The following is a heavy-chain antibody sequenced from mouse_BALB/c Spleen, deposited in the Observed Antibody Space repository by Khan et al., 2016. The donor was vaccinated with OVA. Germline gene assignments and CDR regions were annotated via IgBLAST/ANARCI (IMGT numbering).Heavy chain of an antibody. V-gene: IGHV1-77*01. Sequence: QVQLKQSGAELARPGASVKLSCKASGYTFTDYYINWVKQRTGQGLEWIGEFSPGSGDTYYNEKFKGKATLTADNSSSTAYMQLSSLTSEAAAVYFCARRNYFGYTFAYWGQGTLVTVSA. J-gene: IGHJ3*01. CDR2: FSPGSGDT. CDR1: GYTFTDYY. CDR3: ARRNYFGYTFAY. D-gene: IGHD1-2*01.